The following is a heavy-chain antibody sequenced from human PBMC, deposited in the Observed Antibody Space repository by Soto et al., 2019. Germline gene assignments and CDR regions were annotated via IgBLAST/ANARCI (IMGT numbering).Heavy chain of an antibody. Sequence: GGSLRLSCAASGFTFSSYGMHWVRQAPGKGLEWVAVISYDGSNKYYADSVKGRFTIFRDNSKNTLYLQMNSLRAEDTAVYYCAKDRITMVRGVIIYYYYGMDVWGQGTTVTVSS. CDR1: GFTFSSYG. V-gene: IGHV3-30*18. D-gene: IGHD3-10*01. J-gene: IGHJ6*02. CDR2: ISYDGSNK. CDR3: AKDRITMVRGVIIYYYYGMDV.